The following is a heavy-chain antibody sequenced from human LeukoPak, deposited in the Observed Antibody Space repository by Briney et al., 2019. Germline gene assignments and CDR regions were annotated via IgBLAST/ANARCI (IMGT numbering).Heavy chain of an antibody. Sequence: PGGSLRLSCAASGFTFSSYAMSWVRQAPGKGLEWVAFIRYDGSNKYYADSVKGRFTISRDNSKNTLYLQMNSLRAEDTAVYYCAPDIVVVPAAADAFDIWGQGTMVTVSS. CDR2: IRYDGSNK. J-gene: IGHJ3*02. D-gene: IGHD2-2*01. CDR1: GFTFSSYA. CDR3: APDIVVVPAAADAFDI. V-gene: IGHV3-30*02.